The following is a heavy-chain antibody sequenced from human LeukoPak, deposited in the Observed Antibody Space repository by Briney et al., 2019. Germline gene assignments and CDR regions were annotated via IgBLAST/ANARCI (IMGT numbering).Heavy chain of an antibody. CDR1: GFTFSSYA. V-gene: IGHV3-33*01. CDR2: IWYDGSNK. D-gene: IGHD3-3*01. Sequence: PGGSLRLSCAASGFTFSSYAIHWVRQAPGKGLEWVAVIWYDGSNKYYADSVKGRFTISRDNSKNTLYLQMNSLRAEDTAVYYCARGLRRPLEWLYYFDYWGQGTLVTVSS. CDR3: ARGLRRPLEWLYYFDY. J-gene: IGHJ4*02.